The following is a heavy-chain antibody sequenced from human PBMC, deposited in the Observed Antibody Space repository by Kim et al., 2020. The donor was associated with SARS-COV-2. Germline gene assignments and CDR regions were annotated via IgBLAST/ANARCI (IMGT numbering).Heavy chain of an antibody. CDR3: AKSGLVSRTYFPYYFDS. D-gene: IGHD3-10*01. J-gene: IGHJ4*02. CDR2: ISGNGGGT. V-gene: IGHV3-23*01. CDR1: GFTFSIYV. Sequence: GGSLRLSCEASGFTFSIYVMSWVRQTPGKGLEWVSAISGNGGGTYYADSVKGRFTISRDSSKNTLSLQMDSLRAEDTAVYYCAKSGLVSRTYFPYYFDSWGQGTLGTVSS.